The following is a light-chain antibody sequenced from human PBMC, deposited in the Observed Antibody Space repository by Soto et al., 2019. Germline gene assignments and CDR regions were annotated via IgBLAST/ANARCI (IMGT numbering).Light chain of an antibody. CDR3: QQYGSSPPVYT. Sequence: EIVLTQSPGTLYLSPGERATLSCRASQSVSSSYLAWYQQKPGQAPRLLIYGASSRATGIPDRFSGSGSGTDFTLTISRLEPEDFAVYYCQQYGSSPPVYTFGQGTKLEIK. CDR2: GAS. V-gene: IGKV3-20*01. J-gene: IGKJ2*01. CDR1: QSVSSSY.